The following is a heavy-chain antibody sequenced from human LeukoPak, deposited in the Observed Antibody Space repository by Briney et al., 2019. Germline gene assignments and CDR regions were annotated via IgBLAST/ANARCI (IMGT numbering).Heavy chain of an antibody. V-gene: IGHV1-2*02. Sequence: ASVKVSCKASGYIFTGYYMHWVRQAPGQGLEWMGWINPNSGDTNYAQKFQGRVTMTRDTSISRAYMELSWLRSDDTAVYYCARVRYRLAETYIDYWGQGTLVTVSS. D-gene: IGHD3-16*01. CDR2: INPNSGDT. CDR3: ARVRYRLAETYIDY. CDR1: GYIFTGYY. J-gene: IGHJ4*02.